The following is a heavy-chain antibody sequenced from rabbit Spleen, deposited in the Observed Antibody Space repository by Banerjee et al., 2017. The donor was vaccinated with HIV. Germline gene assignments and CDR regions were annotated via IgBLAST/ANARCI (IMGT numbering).Heavy chain of an antibody. D-gene: IGHD1-1*01. CDR3: ARSGANNDFNL. CDR1: GFSFSSSYW. CDR2: IYGGSSSTT. V-gene: IGHV1S45*01. J-gene: IGHJ4*01. Sequence: QEQLEESGGDLVKPEGSLTLTCTASGFSFSSSYWICWVRQAPGKGLEWIACIYGGSSSTTYYARWAKGRVTISKASSTTVTLQMTSLTAADTATYFCARSGANNDFNLWGPGTLVTVS.